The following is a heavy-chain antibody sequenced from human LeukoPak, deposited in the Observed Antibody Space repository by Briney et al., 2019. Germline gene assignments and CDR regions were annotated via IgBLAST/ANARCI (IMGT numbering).Heavy chain of an antibody. CDR2: IYHSGST. V-gene: IGHV4-30-2*01. D-gene: IGHD3-10*01. CDR3: ARETYGSGSFDY. CDR1: GGSLSSGGNY. Sequence: SQTLSLTCTVSGGSLSSGGNYWSWIRQPPGKGLEWIGYIYHSGSTYYNPSLKSRVTISVDRSKNQFSLKLSSVTAADTAVYYCARETYGSGSFDYWGQGTLVTVSS. J-gene: IGHJ4*02.